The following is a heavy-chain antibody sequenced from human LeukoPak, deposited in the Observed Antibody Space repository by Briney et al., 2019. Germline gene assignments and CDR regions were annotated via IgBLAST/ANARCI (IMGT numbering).Heavy chain of an antibody. CDR1: GFTFSSYA. Sequence: GGSLRLSCAASGFTFSSYAMSWVRQAPGKGLEWVSGVSGSGTYTYYADSVKGRFTISRDNAKNSLYLQMNSLRAEDTAVYYCARVLGYMDVWGKGTTVTISS. CDR3: ARVLGYMDV. J-gene: IGHJ6*03. V-gene: IGHV3-21*06. CDR2: VSGSGTYT.